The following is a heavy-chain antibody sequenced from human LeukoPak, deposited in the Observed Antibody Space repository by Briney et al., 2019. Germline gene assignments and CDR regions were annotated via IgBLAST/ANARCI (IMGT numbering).Heavy chain of an antibody. D-gene: IGHD1-1*01. J-gene: IGHJ4*02. CDR2: IYSGGTT. Sequence: GGSLRLSCAAYGFTVSSNYMSWVRPAPGKGLEWVSVIYSGGTTYYADSVKGRFTISRDNSKNTLSLQMNSLRAEDTAVYYCARGAGTTLSHFDYWGQGTLVSVSS. V-gene: IGHV3-66*01. CDR3: ARGAGTTLSHFDY. CDR1: GFTVSSNY.